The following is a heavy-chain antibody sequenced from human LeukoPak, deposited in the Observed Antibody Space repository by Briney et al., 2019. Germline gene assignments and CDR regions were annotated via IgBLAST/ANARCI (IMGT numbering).Heavy chain of an antibody. CDR2: VNPGGDST. V-gene: IGHV1-46*02. D-gene: IGHD5-24*01. CDR1: GYTLNNYN. J-gene: IGHJ3*02. CDR3: ARVRDSYNDAYDI. Sequence: GSSVKVSCKASGYTLNNYNIHWLRQAPGQGLEWMGIVNPGGDSTNYAQDFQGRLTLTGDTSTSTVYMELSSLRSEDTAVYYCARVRDSYNDAYDIWGQGTMVTVTS.